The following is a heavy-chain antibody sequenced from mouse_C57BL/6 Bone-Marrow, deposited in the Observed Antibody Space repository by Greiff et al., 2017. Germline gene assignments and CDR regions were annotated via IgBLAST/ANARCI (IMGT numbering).Heavy chain of an antibody. CDR2: IDPENGDT. V-gene: IGHV14-4*01. D-gene: IGHD2-1*01. CDR1: GFNIKDDY. CDR3: TTSIYYGNPSYFDY. Sequence: VQLQQSGAELVRPGASVKLSCTASGFNIKDDYMHWVKQRPEQGLEWIGWIDPENGDTEYASKFQGKATITADTSSNTAYLQLSSLTSEDTAVYYCTTSIYYGNPSYFDYWGQGTTLTVSA. J-gene: IGHJ2*01.